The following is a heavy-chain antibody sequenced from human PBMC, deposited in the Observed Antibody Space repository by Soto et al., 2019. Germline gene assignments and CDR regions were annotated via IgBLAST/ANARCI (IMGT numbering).Heavy chain of an antibody. J-gene: IGHJ4*02. D-gene: IGHD3-22*01. Sequence: PGGSLRLSCTTSGFTFGDYALSWFRQAPGKGLESVGFIRSKANGGTTEYAASVKGRFTISRDDSRSIAYLQMNSLKTEDTAVYYCSPDTSGYNYYFDYWGQGTLVTVSS. V-gene: IGHV3-49*03. CDR2: IRSKANGGTT. CDR1: GFTFGDYA. CDR3: SPDTSGYNYYFDY.